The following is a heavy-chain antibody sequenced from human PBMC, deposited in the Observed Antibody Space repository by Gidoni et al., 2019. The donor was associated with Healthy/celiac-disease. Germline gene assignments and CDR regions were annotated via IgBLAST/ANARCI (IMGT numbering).Heavy chain of an antibody. CDR2: IYYSGST. D-gene: IGHD3-3*01. V-gene: IGHV4-30-4*01. J-gene: IGHJ4*02. CDR3: ARGGPLLSYDFWSGKRYYFDY. Sequence: LEWIGYIYYSGSTYYNPSLKSRVTISVDTSKYQFSLKLSSVTAADTAVYYCARGGPLLSYDFWSGKRYYFDYWGQGTLVTVSS.